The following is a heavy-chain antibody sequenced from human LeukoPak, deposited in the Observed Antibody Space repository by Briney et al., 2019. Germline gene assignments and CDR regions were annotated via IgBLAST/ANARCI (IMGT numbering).Heavy chain of an antibody. CDR2: ISGSGAGT. V-gene: IGHV3-23*01. Sequence: GGTLRLSCAASGFTFSSYGMTWVRQAPGKGLEWVSAISGSGAGTYYADSVKGRFTISRDNSKNTLYLYVNSLRPDDSAVYYCVKDNPLDYWGQGTLVIVSS. CDR1: GFTFSSYG. CDR3: VKDNPLDY. J-gene: IGHJ4*02.